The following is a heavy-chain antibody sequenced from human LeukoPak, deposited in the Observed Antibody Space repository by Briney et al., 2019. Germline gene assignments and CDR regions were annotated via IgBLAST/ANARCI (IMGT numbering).Heavy chain of an antibody. Sequence: SETLSLTCAVYGGSFSGYYWSWVRQPPGKGLEWIGEINHSGSTNYNPSLKSRVTISVDTSKNQFSLKLNFVTAADTAVYYCARVSYQEGVDYWGQGTLVTVSS. V-gene: IGHV4-34*01. CDR1: GGSFSGYY. J-gene: IGHJ4*02. CDR3: ARVSYQEGVDY. CDR2: INHSGST. D-gene: IGHD2-2*01.